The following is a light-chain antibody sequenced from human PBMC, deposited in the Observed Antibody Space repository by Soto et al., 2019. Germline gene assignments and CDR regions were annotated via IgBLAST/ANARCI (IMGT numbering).Light chain of an antibody. CDR1: QSVSSTY. J-gene: IGKJ1*01. CDR3: QHYGSTPCS. CDR2: GAS. Sequence: EVVLTQSPGTLSLSPGERATLSCRASQSVSSTYLAWYQQRPGQAPRLLIYGASTRATDIPVRISGSGSGTDFTLTVSRLEPEDFAVFYCQHYGSTPCSFGQGTKVEIK. V-gene: IGKV3-20*01.